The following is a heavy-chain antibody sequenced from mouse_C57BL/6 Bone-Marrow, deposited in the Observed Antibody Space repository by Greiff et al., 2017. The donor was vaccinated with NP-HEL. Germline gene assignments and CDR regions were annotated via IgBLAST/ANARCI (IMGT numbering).Heavy chain of an antibody. D-gene: IGHD2-3*01. J-gene: IGHJ1*03. V-gene: IGHV5-16*01. Sequence: EVKVVESEGGLVQPGSSMKLSCTASGFTFSDYYMAWFRQVPEKGLEWVANINYDGSSTYYLDSLKSRFLISRDNAKNILYLQMSSLKSEDTATYYCSSIYDGYLYWYFDVWGTGTTVTVSS. CDR2: INYDGSST. CDR1: GFTFSDYY. CDR3: SSIYDGYLYWYFDV.